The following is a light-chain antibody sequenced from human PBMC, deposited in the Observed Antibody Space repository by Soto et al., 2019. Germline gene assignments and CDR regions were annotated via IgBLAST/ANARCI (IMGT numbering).Light chain of an antibody. Sequence: QSVLTQPASVSGSPGQSITISCTGTSSDVGNYKYVSWYQQHPGKAPKLMIYEVSNRPSGVSNRFSGSKSGNTASLTISGLQAEDETDYYCTSSTSDSLYVFGTGTKLTVL. J-gene: IGLJ1*01. V-gene: IGLV2-14*01. CDR1: SSDVGNYKY. CDR2: EVS. CDR3: TSSTSDSLYV.